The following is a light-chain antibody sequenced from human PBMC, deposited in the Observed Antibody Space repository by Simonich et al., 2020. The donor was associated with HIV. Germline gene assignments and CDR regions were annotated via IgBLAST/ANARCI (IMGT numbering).Light chain of an antibody. CDR1: SSNIGAGYD. Sequence: QSVLTQPPSVSGAPGQRVTIYCPGSSSNIGAGYDVHWYQQLPGTAPKLLIYGNSNRPSGVPDRFSGSKSGTSASLAITGLQAEDEADYYCQSYDSSLSGSEFGGGTKLTVL. V-gene: IGLV1-40*01. J-gene: IGLJ3*02. CDR2: GNS. CDR3: QSYDSSLSGSE.